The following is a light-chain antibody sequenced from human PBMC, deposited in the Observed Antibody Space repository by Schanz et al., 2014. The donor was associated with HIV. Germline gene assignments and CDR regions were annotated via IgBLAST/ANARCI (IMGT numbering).Light chain of an antibody. CDR2: SNS. Sequence: QSVLTQPPSASGTPGQRVTISCSGSDSNTGSNPVNWYQHLPGTAPKFLIYSNSQRPSGLPDRFSGSGSGASASLAISGLQSEDEADYYCAAWDDSLSAWVFGGGTKLTVL. CDR3: AAWDDSLSAWV. CDR1: DSNTGSNP. V-gene: IGLV1-44*01. J-gene: IGLJ3*02.